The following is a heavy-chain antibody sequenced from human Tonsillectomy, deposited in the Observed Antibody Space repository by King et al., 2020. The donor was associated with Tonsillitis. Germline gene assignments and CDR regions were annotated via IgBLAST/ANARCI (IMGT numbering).Heavy chain of an antibody. CDR2: IYPGDSDS. V-gene: IGHV5-51*03. CDR1: GYNFTNCW. J-gene: IGHJ3*02. CDR3: ARTRITISGAVILPDAFDI. Sequence: GQLVQSGAEVKKPGESLKISCKGSGYNFTNCWIGWVRQMPGKGLEWMGIIYPGDSDSRYSPSFQGQVSIPADKSISTAYVQWNSLKASDTAMYYCARTRITISGAVILPDAFDIWGQGTMVTVSS. D-gene: IGHD3-3*01.